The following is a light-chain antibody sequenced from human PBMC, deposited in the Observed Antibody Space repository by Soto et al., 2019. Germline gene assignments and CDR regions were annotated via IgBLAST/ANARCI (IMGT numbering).Light chain of an antibody. CDR3: SSYTRGATDV. Sequence: QPASVSGSPGQSITISCTGTSSDVGGYNFVSWYQQHPGKAPKLMIYDVSNRPSGVSYRFSGFKSGNTASLTISGLQPEDEADYYCSSYTRGATDVFGTGTKLTVL. CDR2: DVS. J-gene: IGLJ1*01. V-gene: IGLV2-14*01. CDR1: SSDVGGYNF.